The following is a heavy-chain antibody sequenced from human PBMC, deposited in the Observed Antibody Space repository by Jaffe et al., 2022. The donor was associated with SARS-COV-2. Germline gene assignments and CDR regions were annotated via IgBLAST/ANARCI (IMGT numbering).Heavy chain of an antibody. CDR2: INHSGST. CDR3: AREKPNYAIAAAGRGYFDY. CDR1: GGSFSGYY. V-gene: IGHV4-34*01. Sequence: QVQLQQWGAGLLKPSETLSLTCAVYGGSFSGYYWSWIRQPPGKGLEWIGEINHSGSTNYNPSLKSRVTISVDTSKNQFSLKLSSVTAADTAVYYCAREKPNYAIAAAGRGYFDYWGQGTLVTVSS. D-gene: IGHD6-13*01. J-gene: IGHJ4*02.